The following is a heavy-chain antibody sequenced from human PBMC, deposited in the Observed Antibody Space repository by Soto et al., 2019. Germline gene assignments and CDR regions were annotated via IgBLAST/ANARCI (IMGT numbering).Heavy chain of an antibody. D-gene: IGHD2-15*01. CDR3: ARWGYCSGGSCYSLGAFDI. Sequence: QVQLVQSGAEVKKPGASVKVSCEASGYSFTSYGFSWVRQAPGQGLEWMGWISAYNGNTNYAQKVQGRVTMTTDTSTSTAYMELRSLRSDDTAVDYCARWGYCSGGSCYSLGAFDIWGQGTMVTVSS. J-gene: IGHJ3*02. CDR2: ISAYNGNT. V-gene: IGHV1-18*01. CDR1: GYSFTSYG.